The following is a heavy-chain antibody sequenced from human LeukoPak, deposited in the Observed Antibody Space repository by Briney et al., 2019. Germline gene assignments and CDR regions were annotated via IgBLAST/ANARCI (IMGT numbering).Heavy chain of an antibody. CDR2: TSVYNGDT. CDR3: ASNTGSDSSGYAY. V-gene: IGHV1-18*01. J-gene: IGHJ4*02. Sequence: ASVKVSCKASVYTFPSYGITWVRQAPGQGLEWMGWTSVYNGDTNYAQKLQGRVTMTTETSTSTAYMELRSLRSNDTAVYYCASNTGSDSSGYAYWGQGTLVTVSS. D-gene: IGHD3-22*01. CDR1: VYTFPSYG.